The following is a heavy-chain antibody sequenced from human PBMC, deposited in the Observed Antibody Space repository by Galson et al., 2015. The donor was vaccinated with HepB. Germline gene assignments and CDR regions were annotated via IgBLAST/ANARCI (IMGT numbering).Heavy chain of an antibody. CDR3: AKGGYNTLRDIHYYYYMDV. V-gene: IGHV3-23*01. D-gene: IGHD1-14*01. J-gene: IGHJ6*03. Sequence: RLSCAASGFTFSSYAMSWVRQAPGKGLEWVSAISGSGGSTYYADSVKGRFTISRDNSKNTLYLQMNSLRAEDTAVYYCAKGGYNTLRDIHYYYYMDVWGKGTTVTVSS. CDR1: GFTFSSYA. CDR2: ISGSGGST.